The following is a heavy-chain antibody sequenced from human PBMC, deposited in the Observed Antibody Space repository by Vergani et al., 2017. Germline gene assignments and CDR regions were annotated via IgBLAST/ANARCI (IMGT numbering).Heavy chain of an antibody. CDR2: IKQDGSEK. CDR3: ARAEGLCVVVPAAIDY. D-gene: IGHD2-2*01. CDR1: GFTFSSYW. Sequence: EVQLVESGGGLVQPGGSLRLSCAASGFTFSSYWMSWVRQAPGKGLEWVANIKQDGSEKYYVDSVKGRFTISRDNAKNSLYLQMNSLRAEDTAVYYCARAEGLCVVVPAAIDYWGQGTLVTVSS. V-gene: IGHV3-7*01. J-gene: IGHJ4*02.